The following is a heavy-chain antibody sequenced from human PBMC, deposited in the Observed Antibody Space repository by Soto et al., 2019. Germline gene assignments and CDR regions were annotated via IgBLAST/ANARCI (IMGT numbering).Heavy chain of an antibody. CDR1: GYTFTGYY. CDR3: ARDRQRAAGTAWDYYYGMDV. Sequence: ASVKVSCKASGYTFTGYYMHWVRQAPGQGLEWMGWINPNSGGTNYVQKFQGWVTMTRDASISTAYMELSRLRSEDTAVYYCARDRQRAAGTAWDYYYGMDVWGQGTTVTVSS. CDR2: INPNSGGT. D-gene: IGHD6-25*01. J-gene: IGHJ6*02. V-gene: IGHV1-2*04.